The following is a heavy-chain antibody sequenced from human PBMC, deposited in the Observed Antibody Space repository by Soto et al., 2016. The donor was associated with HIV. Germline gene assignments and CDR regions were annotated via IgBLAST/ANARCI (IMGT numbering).Heavy chain of an antibody. V-gene: IGHV3-74*01. CDR3: ARAGIAVAGPTRSVDY. CDR1: GFTFSSYW. Sequence: EVQLVESGGGLVQPGGSLRLSCAASGFTFSSYWMHWVRQAPGKGLVWVSRINSDGSSTSYADSVKGRFTISRDNAKNTLYLQMNSLRAEDTAVYYCARAGIAVAGPTRSVDYWGQGTLVTVSS. D-gene: IGHD6-19*01. J-gene: IGHJ4*02. CDR2: INSDGSST.